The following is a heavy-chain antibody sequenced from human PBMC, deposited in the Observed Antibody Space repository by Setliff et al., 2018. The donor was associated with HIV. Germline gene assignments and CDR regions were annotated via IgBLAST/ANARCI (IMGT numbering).Heavy chain of an antibody. J-gene: IGHJ4*02. CDR3: VRDDYGYNGKGFDY. Sequence: ASVKVSCKTSGYMFIAYGMSWVRRAPGQGLEWMGWIGPYNGRTEYAQEFQGRVSLTIDTSASTAYMELRSLRSDDTAMYYCVRDDYGYNGKGFDYWGPGTLVTVSS. D-gene: IGHD4-17*01. CDR2: IGPYNGRT. CDR1: GYMFIAYG. V-gene: IGHV1-18*01.